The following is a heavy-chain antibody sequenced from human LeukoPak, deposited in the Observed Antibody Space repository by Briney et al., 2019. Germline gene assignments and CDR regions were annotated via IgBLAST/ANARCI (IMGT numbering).Heavy chain of an antibody. J-gene: IGHJ6*02. CDR1: GYTFTSYG. CDR2: ISAYNGNT. V-gene: IGHV1-18*01. D-gene: IGHD6-13*01. CDR3: ARDPPGPAPTKIAAAAPGFYYYGMDV. Sequence: ASVKVSCKASGYTFTSYGISWVRQAPGQGLEWMGWISAYNGNTNYAQKLQGRVTMPTDTSTSTAYMELRSLRSDDTAVYYCARDPPGPAPTKIAAAAPGFYYYGMDVWGQGTTVTVSS.